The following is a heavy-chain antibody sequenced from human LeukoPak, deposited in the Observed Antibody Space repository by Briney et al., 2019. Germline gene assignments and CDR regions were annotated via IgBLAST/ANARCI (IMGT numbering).Heavy chain of an antibody. J-gene: IGHJ4*02. D-gene: IGHD2-2*01. V-gene: IGHV3-74*01. CDR1: GFTFSSYS. Sequence: PGGSLRLSCAASGFTFSSYSMNWVRQAPGKGLVWVSRISSDESSTTYADSVKGRFTISRDNAKNTLYLKMNTLRAEDTAIYFCARGGFTGTSCPYFDYWGQGTLVTVSS. CDR2: ISSDESST. CDR3: ARGGFTGTSCPYFDY.